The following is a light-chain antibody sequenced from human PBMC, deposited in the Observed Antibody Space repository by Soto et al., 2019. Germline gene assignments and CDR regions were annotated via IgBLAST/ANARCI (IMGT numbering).Light chain of an antibody. J-gene: IGLJ1*01. Sequence: QSVLTQPASVSGSPGQSITISCTGTSSDVGGYNYVSWYQQHPGKAPKLMIYDVSNRPSGVSNRFSGSKSGNTASLTISGLQAEDEADYYCSSYTSCSTRVFGTGTKVTGL. CDR2: DVS. V-gene: IGLV2-14*01. CDR3: SSYTSCSTRV. CDR1: SSDVGGYNY.